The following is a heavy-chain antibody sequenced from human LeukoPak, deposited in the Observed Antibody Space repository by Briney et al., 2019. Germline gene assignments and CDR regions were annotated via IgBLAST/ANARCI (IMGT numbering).Heavy chain of an antibody. CDR2: IYYSGST. J-gene: IGHJ4*02. Sequence: SETLSLTCTVSGGSISSYYWSWIRQPPGKGLEWIGYIYYSGSTNYNPSLKSRVTISVDTSKNQFSLKLSSVTAADTAVYYCASTYYGSGSYGENWGQGTLVTVSS. CDR3: ASTYYGSGSYGEN. CDR1: GGSISSYY. D-gene: IGHD3-10*01. V-gene: IGHV4-59*01.